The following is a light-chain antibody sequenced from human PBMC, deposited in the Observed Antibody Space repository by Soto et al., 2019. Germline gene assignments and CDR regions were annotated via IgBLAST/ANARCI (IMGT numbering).Light chain of an antibody. V-gene: IGLV2-14*01. J-gene: IGLJ1*01. Sequence: QSALTQPASVSGSPGQSITISCTGSDISGYNYVSWYQQYPGKAPKLMIYEVSNRPSGVSHRFSGSKSGNTASLTISGLQAEDEADYYCCTSHVFATGTKLTVL. CDR1: DISGYNY. CDR3: CTSHV. CDR2: EVS.